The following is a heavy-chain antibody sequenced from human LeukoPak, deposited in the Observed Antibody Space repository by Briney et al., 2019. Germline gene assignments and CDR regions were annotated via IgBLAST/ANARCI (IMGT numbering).Heavy chain of an antibody. CDR1: GFTFSSYR. Sequence: GGSLRLSCAVSGFTFSSYRMNWVRQAPGKGLEWVANIKQDGSEKNYVDPVKGRFTISRDNAKSSLFLQMNDLRPEDTAVYYCAKGGRGNGEVYWGQGTLVTVSS. CDR3: AKGGRGNGEVY. D-gene: IGHD2-8*01. V-gene: IGHV3-7*01. J-gene: IGHJ4*02. CDR2: IKQDGSEK.